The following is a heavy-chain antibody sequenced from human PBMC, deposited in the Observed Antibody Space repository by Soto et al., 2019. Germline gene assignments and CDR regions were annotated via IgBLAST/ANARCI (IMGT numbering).Heavy chain of an antibody. CDR2: IYYSGTT. D-gene: IGHD2-15*01. CDR3: ARVSCYRLLDY. V-gene: IGHV4-28*03. Sequence: SETLSLTCAVSGYSISSSNWWGWIRQPPGKGLEWIGYIYYSGTTYYNPSLKSRVTMSVDTSKNQFSLKLPSVTAVDTAVDYCARVSCYRLLDYWSQGTLVTVSS. CDR1: GYSISSSNW. J-gene: IGHJ4*02.